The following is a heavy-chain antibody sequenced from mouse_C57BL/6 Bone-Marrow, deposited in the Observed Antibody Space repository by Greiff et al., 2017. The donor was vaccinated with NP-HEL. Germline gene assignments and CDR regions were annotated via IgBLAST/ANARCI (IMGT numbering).Heavy chain of an antibody. D-gene: IGHD4-1*01. CDR3: ARDLGERAWFAY. CDR2: ISDGGSYT. V-gene: IGHV5-4*01. CDR1: GFTFSSYA. J-gene: IGHJ3*01. Sequence: DVHLVESGGGLVKPGGSLKLSCAASGFTFSSYAMSWVRQTPEKRLEWVATISDGGSYTYYPDNVKGRFTISRDNAKNNLYLQMSHLKSEDTAMYYCARDLGERAWFAYWGQGTLVTVSA.